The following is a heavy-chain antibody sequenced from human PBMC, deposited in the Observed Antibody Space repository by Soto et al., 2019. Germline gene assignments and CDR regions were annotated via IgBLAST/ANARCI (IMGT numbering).Heavy chain of an antibody. CDR1: GGSISSGGYY. Sequence: QVQLQESGPGLVKPSQTLSLTCTVSGGSISSGGYYWSWIRQHPGKGLEWIGYIYYSGSTYYNPSLKSRVTISVDTSKNHFSLKLSSVTAADTAVYYCAREQIAKRNEYYYYYGMDVWGQGTTVTVSS. J-gene: IGHJ6*02. CDR3: AREQIAKRNEYYYYYGMDV. CDR2: IYYSGST. V-gene: IGHV4-31*03. D-gene: IGHD3-22*01.